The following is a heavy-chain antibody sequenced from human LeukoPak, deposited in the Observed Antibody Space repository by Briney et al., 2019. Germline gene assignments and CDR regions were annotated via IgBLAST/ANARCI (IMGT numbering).Heavy chain of an antibody. D-gene: IGHD3-10*01. CDR3: ARVRPGELPLAY. V-gene: IGHV3-7*04. CDR2: IKPDGSEK. J-gene: IGHJ4*02. CDR1: GFKISNYW. Sequence: SCAAAGFKISNYWMTWVRQAPGKGLEWVADIKPDGSEKFYADSLRGRFTISRDNAKNSLYLQMNSLRAEDTAVYYCARVRPGELPLAYWGQGTLVTVSS.